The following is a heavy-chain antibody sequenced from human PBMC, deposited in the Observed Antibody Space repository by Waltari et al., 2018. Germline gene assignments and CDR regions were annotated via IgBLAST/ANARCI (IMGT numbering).Heavy chain of an antibody. D-gene: IGHD3-16*01. V-gene: IGHV3-7*04. CDR1: GFTISGHW. CDR3: AREFWGRGDGMDV. CDR2: IKYDESEK. Sequence: DVQVVESGGGLVQPGGSLTLSCAASGFTISGHWMSWVRQAPGRGLEWVANIKYDESEKLYVDSVKGRFTVFRDNAKNSVYLQMNSLSDDDTGLYYCAREFWGRGDGMDVWDQGP. J-gene: IGHJ6*02.